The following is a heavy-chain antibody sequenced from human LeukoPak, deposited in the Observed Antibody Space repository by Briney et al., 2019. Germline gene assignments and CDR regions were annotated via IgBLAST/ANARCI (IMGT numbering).Heavy chain of an antibody. Sequence: SETLSLTCTVSGGSISSYYWSWIRQPAGKGLGWIGRIYTSGSTNYNPSLKSRVTMSVDTSKNQFSLKLSSVTAADTAVYYCARGPETGDGFWYFDLWGRGTLVTVSS. V-gene: IGHV4-4*07. CDR2: IYTSGST. CDR1: GGSISSYY. D-gene: IGHD7-27*01. CDR3: ARGPETGDGFWYFDL. J-gene: IGHJ2*01.